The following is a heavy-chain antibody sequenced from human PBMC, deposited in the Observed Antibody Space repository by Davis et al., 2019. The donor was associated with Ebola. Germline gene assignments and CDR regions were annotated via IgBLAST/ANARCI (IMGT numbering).Heavy chain of an antibody. Sequence: GESLKISCAASGFTFSSYSMNWVRQAPGKGLEWVSSISSRSSYIYYADSVKGRFTISRDKSKTTLYLQMNSLRAEDTAVYYCARVVSSSWPLPRNWFDPWGQGTLVTVSS. CDR2: ISSRSSYI. J-gene: IGHJ5*02. CDR1: GFTFSSYS. CDR3: ARVVSSSWPLPRNWFDP. V-gene: IGHV3-21*04. D-gene: IGHD6-13*01.